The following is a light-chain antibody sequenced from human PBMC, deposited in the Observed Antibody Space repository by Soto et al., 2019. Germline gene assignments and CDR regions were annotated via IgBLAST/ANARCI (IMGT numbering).Light chain of an antibody. CDR2: GGS. CDR1: QAINSY. V-gene: IGKV1-9*01. CDR3: QHLNAFPLT. J-gene: IGKJ4*01. Sequence: IQLTQSPSSLSASVGDRVTITCRASQAINSYLAWYQQEPGKAPKLLIYGGSTLQSGVPSRFSGSGSGTDFTLNISSLQSEDFATYCCQHLNAFPLTFGGGTKGEI.